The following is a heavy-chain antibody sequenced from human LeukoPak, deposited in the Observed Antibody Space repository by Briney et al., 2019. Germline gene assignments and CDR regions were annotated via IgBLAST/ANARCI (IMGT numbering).Heavy chain of an antibody. Sequence: NSSQTLSLTCTVSGGSISSGGYYWSWVRQPPGKGLEWIGEIYHSGSTNYNPPLKSRVTISVDKSKNQFSLKLSSVTAADTAVYYCARDLRAVAAPGYWGQGTLVTVSS. D-gene: IGHD6-19*01. CDR2: IYHSGST. J-gene: IGHJ4*02. CDR1: GGSISSGGYY. CDR3: ARDLRAVAAPGY. V-gene: IGHV4-30-2*01.